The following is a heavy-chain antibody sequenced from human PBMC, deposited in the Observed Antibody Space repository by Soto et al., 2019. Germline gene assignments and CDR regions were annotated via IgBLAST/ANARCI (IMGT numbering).Heavy chain of an antibody. CDR1: GYSFTSYW. CDR3: ARHGGYCSSTSCYIRGYYYYYGMDV. CDR2: IYPGDSDT. J-gene: IGHJ6*02. Sequence: GESLKISCKGSGYSFTSYWIGWVRQMPGKGLEWMGIIYPGDSDTRYSPSFQGQVTISADKSISTAYLQWSSLKASDTAMYYCARHGGYCSSTSCYIRGYYYYYGMDVWGQGTTVTVSS. V-gene: IGHV5-51*01. D-gene: IGHD2-2*02.